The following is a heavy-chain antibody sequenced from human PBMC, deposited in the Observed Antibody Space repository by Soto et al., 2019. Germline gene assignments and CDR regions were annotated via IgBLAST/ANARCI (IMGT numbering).Heavy chain of an antibody. CDR1: GGSISSSSYY. Sequence: SETLSLTCTVSGGSISSSSYYWGWIRQPPGKGLEWIGSIYYSGNTYQNPSLKSRVTISVDTSKNQFSLRLSSVNASDTAVYYCARHSSFNMIPGNYCGQGTLVTV. V-gene: IGHV4-39*01. CDR2: IYYSGNT. CDR3: ARHSSFNMIPGNY. J-gene: IGHJ4*02. D-gene: IGHD3-22*01.